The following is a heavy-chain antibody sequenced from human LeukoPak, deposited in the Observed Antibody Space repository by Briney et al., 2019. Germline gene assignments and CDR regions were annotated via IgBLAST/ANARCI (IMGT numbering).Heavy chain of an antibody. J-gene: IGHJ4*02. V-gene: IGHV3-23*01. CDR2: ISGSGGST. CDR3: AKDTQWLVPGYLDY. D-gene: IGHD6-19*01. Sequence: GGSLRLSCSASGFTFSSYALSWVRQAPGKGLEWVSAISGSGGSTYYADSVKGRFTISIDNSKNTLYMQMNSLRAEDTAVYYCAKDTQWLVPGYLDYWGQGTLVTVSS. CDR1: GFTFSSYA.